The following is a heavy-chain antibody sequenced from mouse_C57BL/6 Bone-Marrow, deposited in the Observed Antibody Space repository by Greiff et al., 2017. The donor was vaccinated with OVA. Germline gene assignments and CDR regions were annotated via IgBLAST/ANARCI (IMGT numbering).Heavy chain of an antibody. V-gene: IGHV1-81*01. J-gene: IGHJ3*01. CDR1: GYTFTSYG. CDR3: ARFRPAWFAY. Sequence: QVQLQQSGAELARPGASVKLSCTASGYTFTSYGISWVKQRTGQGLEWIGEIYPRSGNTYYNEKFKGKATLTAEKSSSTAYMELRSLTSEDSAVYFCARFRPAWFAYWGQGTPVTVSA. CDR2: IYPRSGNT.